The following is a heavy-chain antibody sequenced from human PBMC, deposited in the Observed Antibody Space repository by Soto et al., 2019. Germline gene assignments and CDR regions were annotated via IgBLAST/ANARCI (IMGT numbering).Heavy chain of an antibody. Sequence: QVQLVESGGGVVQPGTSLTLSCAESGFDFSNFVMHWVRQATGKGLECVAVIWPDARHEYYVDSVQGRFTISRDNSKHLLYMQLTSMRAEETAVYYCAIEGGESWIDYYYCGRDGVGHWTTFTVSS. CDR2: IWPDARHE. CDR1: GFDFSNFV. CDR3: AIEGGESWIDYYYCGRDG. D-gene: IGHD5-12*01. J-gene: IGHJ6*02. V-gene: IGHV3-33*01.